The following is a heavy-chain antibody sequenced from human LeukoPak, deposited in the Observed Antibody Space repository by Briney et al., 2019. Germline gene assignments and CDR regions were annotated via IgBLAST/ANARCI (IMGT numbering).Heavy chain of an antibody. Sequence: GGSLRLSCAASGFTFSSYAMSWVRQAPGKGLEWVSAISGSGGSTYYADSVKGRFTISRDNSKNTLYLQMNSLRAEDTAVYYCAKEIGYSSGWYRGYFDYWGQGTLVTVSS. CDR1: GFTFSSYA. CDR3: AKEIGYSSGWYRGYFDY. V-gene: IGHV3-23*01. CDR2: ISGSGGST. J-gene: IGHJ4*02. D-gene: IGHD6-19*01.